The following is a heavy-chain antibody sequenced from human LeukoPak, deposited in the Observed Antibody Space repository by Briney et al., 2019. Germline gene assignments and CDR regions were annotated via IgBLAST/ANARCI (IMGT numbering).Heavy chain of an antibody. CDR3: ARHYGSGGYDY. D-gene: IGHD3-10*01. V-gene: IGHV5-51*01. CDR2: IYPGDFDT. CDR1: GYSFTSHW. J-gene: IGHJ4*02. Sequence: GESLQISCRGSGYSFTSHWIGWVRQMPGKGLEWMGIIYPGDFDTRYSPSFQGQVTISADKSTSTAYLQWSSLKASDTAMYYCARHYGSGGYDYWGQGTLVTVSS.